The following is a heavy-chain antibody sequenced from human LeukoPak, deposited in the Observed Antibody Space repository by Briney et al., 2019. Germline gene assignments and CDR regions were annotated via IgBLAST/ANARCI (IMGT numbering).Heavy chain of an antibody. J-gene: IGHJ4*02. Sequence: GGSLRLSCAASGFTSSSYWMHCVRQAPKKWRVWVSRINGDVRTTFYADSGKGRFTISRDNAKNTVYLQMNSLRVEDTAVYYCGSDTVLGYWGQGTLVTASS. CDR3: GSDTVLGY. D-gene: IGHD5-18*01. CDR2: INGDVRTT. V-gene: IGHV3-74*01. CDR1: GFTSSSYW.